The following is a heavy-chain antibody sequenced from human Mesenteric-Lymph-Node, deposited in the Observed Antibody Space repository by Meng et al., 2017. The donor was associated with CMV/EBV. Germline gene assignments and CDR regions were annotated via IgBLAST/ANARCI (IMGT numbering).Heavy chain of an antibody. CDR1: GMTSNAYA. Sequence: GGPLRPSCAASGMTSNAYALSWVRQAPGKGLEWVAAIGHSGSNIYYADSVQGRFTISRDNANNSLYLQMNSLRAADTSIYYFVKDLPRSFEYDGRPQSGKWGQGTLVTVSS. J-gene: IGHJ4*02. D-gene: IGHD3-22*01. CDR3: VKDLPRSFEYDGRPQSGK. V-gene: IGHV3-23*01. CDR2: IGHSGSNI.